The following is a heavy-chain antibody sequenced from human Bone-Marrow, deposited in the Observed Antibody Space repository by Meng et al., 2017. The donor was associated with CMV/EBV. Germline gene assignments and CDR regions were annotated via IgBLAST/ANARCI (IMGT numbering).Heavy chain of an antibody. CDR2: INWNGGST. Sequence: GESLKIYCAASGFTFDDYGMSWVRQAPGKGLEWVSGINWNGGSTGYADSVKGRFTISRDNAKNSLYLQMNSLRAEDTALYYCARVGVIFGVVIPPYYFDYWGQGTLVTVSS. V-gene: IGHV3-20*04. CDR1: GFTFDDYG. J-gene: IGHJ4*02. CDR3: ARVGVIFGVVIPPYYFDY. D-gene: IGHD3-3*01.